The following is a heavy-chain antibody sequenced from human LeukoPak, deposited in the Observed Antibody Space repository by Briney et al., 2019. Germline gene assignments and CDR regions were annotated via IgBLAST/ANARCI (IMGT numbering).Heavy chain of an antibody. J-gene: IGHJ4*02. CDR3: AKGASIVAGYVDY. V-gene: IGHV3-23*01. Sequence: GGSLRLSCLTSGFTLSTNAMSWVRQAPGKGLEWTSGISGSGASTYYADSVKGRATISRDNAKKSLYLQMNSLRAEDTAFYYCAKGASIVAGYVDYWGQGTLVTVSS. CDR1: GFTLSTNA. D-gene: IGHD5-12*01. CDR2: ISGSGAST.